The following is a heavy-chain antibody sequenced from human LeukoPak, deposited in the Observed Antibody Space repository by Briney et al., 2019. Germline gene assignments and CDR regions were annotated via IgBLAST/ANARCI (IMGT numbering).Heavy chain of an antibody. Sequence: ASVNVSCTASGYTFTGYYMHWVRQAPGQGLEWMGWINPNSGGTNYAQKFQGRVTMTRDTSISTAYMELSRLRSDDTAVYYCARQRYNWNAVNDAFDIWGQGTMVTVSS. D-gene: IGHD1-1*01. V-gene: IGHV1-2*02. J-gene: IGHJ3*02. CDR1: GYTFTGYY. CDR3: ARQRYNWNAVNDAFDI. CDR2: INPNSGGT.